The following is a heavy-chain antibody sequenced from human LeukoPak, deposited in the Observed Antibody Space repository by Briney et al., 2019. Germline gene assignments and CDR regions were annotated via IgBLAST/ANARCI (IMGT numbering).Heavy chain of an antibody. Sequence: GGSLRLSCAASGFTFSSYWMHWVRQAPGKGLVWVSRINSDGSSTSYADSVKGRFTISRDNSKYTLYLQVNSLRAEDTAVYYCAKGCGGTCYSDFDYWGQGTLVTVSS. CDR1: GFTFSSYW. CDR2: INSDGSST. CDR3: AKGCGGTCYSDFDY. V-gene: IGHV3-74*01. D-gene: IGHD2-21*01. J-gene: IGHJ4*02.